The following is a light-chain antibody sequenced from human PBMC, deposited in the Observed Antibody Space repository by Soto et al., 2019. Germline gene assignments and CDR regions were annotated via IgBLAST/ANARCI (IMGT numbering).Light chain of an antibody. CDR1: QSVSSN. CDR2: GAS. Sequence: EIVMTQSPATLSVSPGERATLSCRASQSVSSNLAWYQQKPGQTPRLLIYGASTRAIGIPARFSGSGSGTEFTLTISSLQSEDFAGYYCQQYNKWLWTFGQGTNVEI. J-gene: IGKJ1*01. V-gene: IGKV3-15*01. CDR3: QQYNKWLWT.